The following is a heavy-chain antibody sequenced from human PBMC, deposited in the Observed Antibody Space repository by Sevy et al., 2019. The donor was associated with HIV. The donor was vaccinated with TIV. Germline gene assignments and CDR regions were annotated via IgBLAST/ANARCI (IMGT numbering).Heavy chain of an antibody. D-gene: IGHD5-12*01. CDR3: ARQMEMATTDENWFDP. CDR1: GGSISSYY. CDR2: IYYSGST. V-gene: IGHV4-59*13. Sequence: SETLSLTCTVSGGSISSYYWSWIRQPPGKGLEWIGFIYYSGSTNYNPSLKSRVTISVDTYKNQFSLKLSSVTAADTAVYYCARQMEMATTDENWFDPWGQGTLVTVSS. J-gene: IGHJ5*02.